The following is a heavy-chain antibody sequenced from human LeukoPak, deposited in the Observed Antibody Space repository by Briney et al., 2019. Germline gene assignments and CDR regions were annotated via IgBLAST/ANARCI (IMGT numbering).Heavy chain of an antibody. J-gene: IGHJ6*03. CDR2: INPSGGST. CDR3: ARGVVPAAHEDYYYYYMDV. V-gene: IGHV1-46*01. CDR1: GYTFTSYY. Sequence: ASVKVSCKASGYTFTSYYMHWVRQAPGQGLECMGIINPSGGSTSYAQKFQGRVTMTRDMSTSTVYMELSSLRSEDTAVYYCARGVVPAAHEDYYYYYMDVWGKGTTVTVSS. D-gene: IGHD2-2*01.